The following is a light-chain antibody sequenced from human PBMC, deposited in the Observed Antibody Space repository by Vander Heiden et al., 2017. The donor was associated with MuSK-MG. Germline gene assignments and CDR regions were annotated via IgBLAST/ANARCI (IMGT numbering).Light chain of an antibody. V-gene: IGKV1-39*01. J-gene: IGKJ5*01. CDR1: QSISSY. Sequence: DIQMTQSPSSLSASVGDRVTITCRASQSISSYLNWYQQKPGKAPKLLIYAASSLQSGVPSRFSGSGSGTDFTLTISRLQPEDFATYYCQQSDSTPFSFGQGTQLEIK. CDR3: QQSDSTPFS. CDR2: AAS.